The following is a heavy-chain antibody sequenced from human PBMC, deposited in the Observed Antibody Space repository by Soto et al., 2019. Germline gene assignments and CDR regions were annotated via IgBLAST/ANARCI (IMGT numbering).Heavy chain of an antibody. CDR3: AKDIACGSCDADYYYGMDV. CDR2: ISWDGGST. D-gene: IGHD2-15*01. V-gene: IGHV3-43*01. Sequence: GGSLRLSCAASGFTFDDYTMHWVRQAPGKGLEWVSLISWDGGSTYYADSVKGRFTISRDNSKNSLYLQMNSLRTEDTALYYCAKDIACGSCDADYYYGMDVWAPGTTVTVSS. CDR1: GFTFDDYT. J-gene: IGHJ6*02.